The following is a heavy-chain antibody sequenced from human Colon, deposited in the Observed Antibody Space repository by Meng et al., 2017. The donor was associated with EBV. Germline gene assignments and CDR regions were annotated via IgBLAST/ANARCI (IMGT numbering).Heavy chain of an antibody. J-gene: IGHJ5*02. CDR2: INHSGTI. CDR1: GGSLSGYY. Sequence: WGAGLVKLSEHMSLNCCVYGGSLSGYYWSWIRQTPGNGLEWIGEINHSGTINYNPSLRSRVTISVDRSNNQFSLRLSSVTAADTAVYYCARGGGVIKGLVTWFDPWGQGTLVTASS. V-gene: IGHV4-34*01. D-gene: IGHD2-8*01. CDR3: ARGGGVIKGLVTWFDP.